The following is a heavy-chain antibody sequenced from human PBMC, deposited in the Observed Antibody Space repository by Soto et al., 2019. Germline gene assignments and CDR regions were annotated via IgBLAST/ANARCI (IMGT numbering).Heavy chain of an antibody. J-gene: IGHJ4*02. CDR3: AKEIFAAAYAATSAFDL. CDR1: GFTFSSHA. CDR2: VDGSGGDT. D-gene: IGHD2-8*01. V-gene: IGHV3-23*01. Sequence: PGGSLRLSCAASGFTFSSHAMGWLRQAPGTGPEWVAFVDGSGGDTSYADSVKGRFTISRDNSDNSLYLHMNSLRAEETGRYFCAKEIFAAAYAATSAFDLWGRGT.